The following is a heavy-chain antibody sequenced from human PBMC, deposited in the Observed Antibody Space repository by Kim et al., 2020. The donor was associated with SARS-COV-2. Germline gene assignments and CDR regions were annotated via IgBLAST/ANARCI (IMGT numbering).Heavy chain of an antibody. J-gene: IGHJ5*02. CDR2: INTSGST. Sequence: SETLSLTCTVSGASISSYYWTWLRQPAGKGLEWIGRINTSGSTNYDPSLRSRVTMSLDTSKNHFSLKLSSVTAADTAVYYCAREVAAANSRRFDPLGQGT. V-gene: IGHV4-4*07. CDR1: GASISSYY. CDR3: AREVAAANSRRFDP. D-gene: IGHD2-2*01.